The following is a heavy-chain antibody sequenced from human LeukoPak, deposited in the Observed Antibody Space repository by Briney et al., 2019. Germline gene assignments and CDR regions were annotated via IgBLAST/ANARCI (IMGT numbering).Heavy chain of an antibody. V-gene: IGHV1-18*01. J-gene: IGHJ6*02. CDR1: GYTFTNYA. D-gene: IGHD3-10*01. CDR2: ISAYNGVT. CDR3: ARDQLRYYGSGSYYSDMDV. Sequence: ASVKVSCKASGYTFTNYAVSWVRQAPGQGLEWMGWISAYNGVTNYAQKFQGRVTMTTDTSTTTGYMELRSLRSADTAVYYCARDQLRYYGSGSYYSDMDVWGQGTTVTVSS.